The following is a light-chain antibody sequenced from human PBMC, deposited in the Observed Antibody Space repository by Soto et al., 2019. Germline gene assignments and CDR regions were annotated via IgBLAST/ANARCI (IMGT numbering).Light chain of an antibody. Sequence: QSVLTQPPSVSGAPGQRVTISCTGSSSNIGAGYDVHWYQQLPGTAPKLLIYGNSNRPSGVPDRFSGSKSGTSASLAITGLEAEDEADYYCQSYDSRLSEVFGGGTKLTVL. V-gene: IGLV1-40*01. CDR2: GNS. CDR3: QSYDSRLSEV. J-gene: IGLJ2*01. CDR1: SSNIGAGYD.